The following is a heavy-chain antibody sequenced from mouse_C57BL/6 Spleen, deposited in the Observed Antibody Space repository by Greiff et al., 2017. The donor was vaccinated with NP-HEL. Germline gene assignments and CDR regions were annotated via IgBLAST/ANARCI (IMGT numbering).Heavy chain of an antibody. J-gene: IGHJ2*01. D-gene: IGHD2-2*01. CDR1: GFSLTSYA. CDR2: IWTGGGT. CDR3: ARNTGYDYYVDY. V-gene: IGHV2-9-1*01. Sequence: VQLQQSGPGLVAPSQSLSITCTVSGFSLTSYAISWVRQPPGMGLGWLGVIWTGGGTFSTSALTSRLSISKDNSKSQVFLKMNSLHTDDTARYYCARNTGYDYYVDYWGQGTTRTVSS.